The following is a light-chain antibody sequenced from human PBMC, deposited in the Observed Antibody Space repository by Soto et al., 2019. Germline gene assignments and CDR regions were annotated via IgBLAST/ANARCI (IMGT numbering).Light chain of an antibody. J-gene: IGLJ3*02. CDR3: QVWDGGSDLWV. CDR1: NIGSRG. Sequence: SYELTQPPSVSVAPGQTARITCGGHNIGSRGVHWYQQKPGQAPVLVVYDDSDRPSGIPERFSGSNSGNTATLTISRVEAGDEADYYCQVWDGGSDLWVFGGGTKLTVL. CDR2: DDS. V-gene: IGLV3-21*02.